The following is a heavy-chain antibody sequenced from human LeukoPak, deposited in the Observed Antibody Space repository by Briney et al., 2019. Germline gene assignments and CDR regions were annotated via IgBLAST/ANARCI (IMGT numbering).Heavy chain of an antibody. D-gene: IGHD3-22*01. V-gene: IGHV1-46*01. J-gene: IGHJ4*02. CDR2: INPSGGST. CDR1: GYTFTSYG. CDR3: ARVPDYYDSSGYYGEIDY. Sequence: ASVKVSCKASGYTFTSYGISWVRQAPGQGLEWMGIINPSGGSTSYAQKFQGRVTMTRDMSTSTVYMELSSLRSEDTAVYYCARVPDYYDSSGYYGEIDYWGQGTLVTVSS.